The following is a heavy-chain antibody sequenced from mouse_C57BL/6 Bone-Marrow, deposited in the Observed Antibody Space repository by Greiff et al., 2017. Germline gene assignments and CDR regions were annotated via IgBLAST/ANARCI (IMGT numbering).Heavy chain of an antibody. CDR2: IYPRSGNT. CDR3: ARRDYYGSSYAY. D-gene: IGHD1-1*01. V-gene: IGHV1-81*01. CDR1: GYTFTSYG. Sequence: QVQLQQSGAELARPGASVKLSCKASGYTFTSYGISWVKQRTGQGLEWIGEIYPRSGNTYYNEKFKGKATLTADKSSSTAYMELRSLTSEDSAVYLCARRDYYGSSYAYWGQGTLVTVSA. J-gene: IGHJ3*01.